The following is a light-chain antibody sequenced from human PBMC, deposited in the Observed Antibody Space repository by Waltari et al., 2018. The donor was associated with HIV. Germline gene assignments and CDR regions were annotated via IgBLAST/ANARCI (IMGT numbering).Light chain of an antibody. V-gene: IGLV1-44*01. Sequence: QSVLTQPPSASGTPGQRVTISCSGSSSNIGSNTVHWYQQLPGTAPKLLLYSNNQRPSGFPDRFSGSKSGTPASLAISGLQSEDEADYYCAAWDDSLNGPVFGGGTKLTVL. CDR3: AAWDDSLNGPV. CDR2: SNN. CDR1: SSNIGSNT. J-gene: IGLJ2*01.